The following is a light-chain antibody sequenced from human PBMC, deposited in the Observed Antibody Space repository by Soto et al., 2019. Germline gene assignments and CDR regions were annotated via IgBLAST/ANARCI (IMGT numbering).Light chain of an antibody. CDR1: SSDVGTYDF. CDR2: DNN. CDR3: GTWDSSLSAV. V-gene: IGLV1-51*01. J-gene: IGLJ2*01. Sequence: QSALTQPPSASGSPGQSVTISCTGTSSDVGTYDFVSWYQQHPDKAPKLMIYDNNKRPSGIPDRFSGSQSGTSATLGITGLQTGDEADYYCGTWDSSLSAVFGGGTKLTVL.